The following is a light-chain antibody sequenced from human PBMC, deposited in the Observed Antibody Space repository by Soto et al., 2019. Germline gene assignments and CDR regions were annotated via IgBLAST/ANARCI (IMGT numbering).Light chain of an antibody. Sequence: VLTQSPATLSLSPGERATLSCRASQSIHTSLAWYQQKPGQPPRLVVYDSTLRANGVPDRFGGSGSGTDFTLTISRLEPEDFAVYYCQQYGTSRHGTFGQGTRLEI. CDR3: QQYGTSRHGT. CDR1: QSIHTS. CDR2: DST. V-gene: IGKV3-20*01. J-gene: IGKJ5*01.